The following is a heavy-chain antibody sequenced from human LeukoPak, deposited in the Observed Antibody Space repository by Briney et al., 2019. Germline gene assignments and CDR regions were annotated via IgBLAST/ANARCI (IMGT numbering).Heavy chain of an antibody. J-gene: IGHJ4*02. Sequence: SETLSLTCFVSGGSITPYHWSWIRQPAGKGLEWIGQIHTSGSTNYNPSLKSRVAMSIDTSKNQFSLELSSVTVADTSVYYCAGRAQTTGWSFDYWGQGALVTVSS. CDR1: GGSITPYH. CDR3: AGRAQTTGWSFDY. D-gene: IGHD6-19*01. CDR2: IHTSGST. V-gene: IGHV4-4*07.